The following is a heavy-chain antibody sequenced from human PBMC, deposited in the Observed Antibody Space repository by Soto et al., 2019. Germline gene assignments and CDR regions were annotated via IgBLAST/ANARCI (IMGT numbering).Heavy chain of an antibody. CDR3: ARAPRGYGMDV. CDR1: GDSVSSNSW. Sequence: PSETLSLTCTVSGDSVSSNSWWSWVRQPPGKELEWIGEIHHSGSTNYNSSLTSRVSISIDKSKNQFSLNLYSVTAADAAVFYCARAPRGYGMDVWGQGTTVTVSS. CDR2: IHHSGST. J-gene: IGHJ6*02. V-gene: IGHV4-4*02.